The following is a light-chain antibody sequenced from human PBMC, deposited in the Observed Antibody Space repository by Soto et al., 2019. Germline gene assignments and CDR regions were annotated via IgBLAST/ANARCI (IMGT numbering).Light chain of an antibody. CDR3: QQYYITPWT. J-gene: IGKJ1*01. Sequence: DIVMTQSPDSLAVPLGERATINCKSSQSVLYSSNNKNYLAWYQQKPGQPPKLLIYWASTRESGVPDRFSGSGSGTDFTLTISSLQAEDVAVYHCQQYYITPWTFGQGTKVDI. V-gene: IGKV4-1*01. CDR2: WAS. CDR1: QSVLYSSNNKNY.